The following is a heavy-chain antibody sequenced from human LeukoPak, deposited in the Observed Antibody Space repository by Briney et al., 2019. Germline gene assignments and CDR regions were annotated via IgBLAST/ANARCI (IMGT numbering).Heavy chain of an antibody. CDR1: GFTFGRSA. Sequence: PGGSLRLSCAASGFTFGRSAMSWVRQAPGNGLECVSAISDSGGSTYYADSVKGRFTISRDNSKNTLYLQMNSLRAEDTAVYYCAKDLSYSGYDWGWFDPWGQGTLVTVSS. D-gene: IGHD5-12*01. J-gene: IGHJ5*02. CDR3: AKDLSYSGYDWGWFDP. V-gene: IGHV3-23*01. CDR2: ISDSGGST.